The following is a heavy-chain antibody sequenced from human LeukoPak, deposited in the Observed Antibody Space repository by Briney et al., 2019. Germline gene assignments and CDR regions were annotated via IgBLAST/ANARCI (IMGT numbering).Heavy chain of an antibody. CDR2: IYHSGST. Sequence: SETLSLTCTVSGYSISSGYYWGWIRQPPGKGLEWIGSIYHSGSTYYNPSLKSRVTISVDTSKNQFSLKLSSVTAADTAVYYCARAIYGEFAWDYYMDVWGKGTTVTVSS. V-gene: IGHV4-38-2*02. D-gene: IGHD3-10*01. CDR3: ARAIYGEFAWDYYMDV. CDR1: GYSISSGYY. J-gene: IGHJ6*03.